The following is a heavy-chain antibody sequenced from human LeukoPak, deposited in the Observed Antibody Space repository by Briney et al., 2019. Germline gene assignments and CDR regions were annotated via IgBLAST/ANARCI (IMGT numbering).Heavy chain of an antibody. Sequence: ASETLSLTCTVSGGSISSSSYYWGWIRQPPGKGLERIGSIYYSGSTYYNPSLKSRVTISVDTSKNQFSLKLSSVTAADTAVYYCARDPAAGTSWFDPWGQGTLVTVSS. V-gene: IGHV4-39*07. CDR3: ARDPAAGTSWFDP. D-gene: IGHD6-13*01. J-gene: IGHJ5*02. CDR2: IYYSGST. CDR1: GGSISSSSYY.